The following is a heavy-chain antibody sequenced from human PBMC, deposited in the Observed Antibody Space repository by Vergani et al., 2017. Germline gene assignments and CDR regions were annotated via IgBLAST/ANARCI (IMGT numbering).Heavy chain of an antibody. CDR3: ARGALWLLRQIYS. J-gene: IGHJ5*01. CDR2: IYDSGDT. Sequence: QVQLQESGPGLVKPSETLSLTCSVSGDSMNTYYWTWIRQPPGKGLEWIGYIYDSGDTKYNPSLKSRVTMSLDTSKNQFSLNLYSVTAADTAVYYCARGALWLLRQIYSRGQGTLVTVSS. V-gene: IGHV4-59*01. CDR1: GDSMNTYY. D-gene: IGHD2-21*01.